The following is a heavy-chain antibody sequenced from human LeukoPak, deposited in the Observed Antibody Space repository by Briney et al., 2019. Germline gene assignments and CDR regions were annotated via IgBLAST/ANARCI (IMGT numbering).Heavy chain of an antibody. D-gene: IGHD3-10*01. CDR2: INPNSGGT. Sequence: GASVKVSCKASGYTFTGYYMHWVRQAPGQGLEWMGWINPNSGGTNYAQKFQGRVTMTRDTSISTAYMELSRLRSDDTAVYYCARERSITMVRENWFDPWGQGTLVTVSS. V-gene: IGHV1-2*02. J-gene: IGHJ5*02. CDR3: ARERSITMVRENWFDP. CDR1: GYTFTGYY.